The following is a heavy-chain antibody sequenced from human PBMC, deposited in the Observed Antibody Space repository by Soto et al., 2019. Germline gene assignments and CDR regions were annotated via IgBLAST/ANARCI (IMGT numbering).Heavy chain of an antibody. Sequence: SVKVSCKASGGTFSSYAISWVRQAPGQGLEWMGWIIPIFGTANYAQKFQGRVTITADKSTSTAYMELSSLRSEDTAVYYCARERYSSSWSPFDFDYWGQGTLVTVSS. CDR2: IIPIFGTA. V-gene: IGHV1-69*06. CDR1: GGTFSSYA. J-gene: IGHJ4*02. D-gene: IGHD6-13*01. CDR3: ARERYSSSWSPFDFDY.